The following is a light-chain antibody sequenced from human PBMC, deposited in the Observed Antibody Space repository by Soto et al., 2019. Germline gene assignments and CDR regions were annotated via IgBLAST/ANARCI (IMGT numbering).Light chain of an antibody. CDR2: ENN. CDR1: SSNIGSYS. V-gene: IGLV1-51*02. Sequence: QSVLTQPPSVSAAPGQKVTISCSGSSSNIGSYSVSWYQQLPGSAPKLLIHENNKRPSGIPDRFSGSKSGTSATLGITGLQAGDEADYYCGAWDRSLTGGVFSGGTKVTVL. J-gene: IGLJ3*02. CDR3: GAWDRSLTGGV.